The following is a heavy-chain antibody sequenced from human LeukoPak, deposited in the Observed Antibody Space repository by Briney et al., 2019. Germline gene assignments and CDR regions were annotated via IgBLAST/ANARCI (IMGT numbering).Heavy chain of an antibody. D-gene: IGHD3-9*01. CDR2: IYYSGST. V-gene: IGHV4-31*11. J-gene: IGHJ4*02. Sequence: SETLSLTCAVYGGSFSGYYWSWIRQHPGKGLEWIGYIYYSGSTYYNPSLKSRVTISVDASKNQFSLKLSSVTAADTAVYYCARVAKDILTGYYPRFDYWGQGTLVTVSS. CDR3: ARVAKDILTGYYPRFDY. CDR1: GGSFSGYY.